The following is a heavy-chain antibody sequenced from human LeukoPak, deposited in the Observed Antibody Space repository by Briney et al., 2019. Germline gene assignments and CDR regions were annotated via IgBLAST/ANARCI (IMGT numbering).Heavy chain of an antibody. J-gene: IGHJ4*02. Sequence: PSQTLSLTCTVSGGSISSGGYYWSWIRQHPGKGLEWIGYIYYSGSTYYNPSLKSRVTTSVDTSKNQFSLKLSSVTAADTAVYYCARGNGYFDWLLSEGYFDYWGQGTLVTVSS. CDR1: GGSISSGGYY. V-gene: IGHV4-31*03. D-gene: IGHD3-9*01. CDR3: ARGNGYFDWLLSEGYFDY. CDR2: IYYSGST.